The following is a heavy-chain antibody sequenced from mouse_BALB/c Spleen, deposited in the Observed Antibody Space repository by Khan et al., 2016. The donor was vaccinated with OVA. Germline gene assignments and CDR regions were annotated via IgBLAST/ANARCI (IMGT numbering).Heavy chain of an antibody. J-gene: IGHJ3*01. CDR2: ISSAATYT. CDR1: GFTFSSFV. V-gene: IGHV5-9-1*01. Sequence: EVELVESGGGLVEPGGSLKLSCAASGFTFSSFVMSWVRQTPEKRLEWVATISSAATYTYYPDSIKGRFTISRAHAKNTLYLHMNSLRSDDTAIYYCTNGNYGWFAYWGLGTLVTVST. D-gene: IGHD2-1*01. CDR3: TNGNYGWFAY.